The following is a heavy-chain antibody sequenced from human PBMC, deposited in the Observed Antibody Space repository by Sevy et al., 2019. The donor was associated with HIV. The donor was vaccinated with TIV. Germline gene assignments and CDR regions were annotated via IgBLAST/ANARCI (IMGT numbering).Heavy chain of an antibody. D-gene: IGHD6-13*01. CDR1: GGSISSSSYY. CDR3: ARRRGWQQLVNFDY. Sequence: SETVSLTCTVSGGSISSSSYYWGWIRQPPGKGLEWIGSIYYSGSTYYNPSLKSRVTISVDTSKNQFSLKLSSVTAADTAVYYCARRRGWQQLVNFDYWGQGTLVTVSS. V-gene: IGHV4-39*01. J-gene: IGHJ4*02. CDR2: IYYSGST.